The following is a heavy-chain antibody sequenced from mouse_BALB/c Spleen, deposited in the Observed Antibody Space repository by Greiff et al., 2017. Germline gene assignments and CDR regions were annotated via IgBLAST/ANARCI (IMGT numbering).Heavy chain of an antibody. D-gene: IGHD2-10*02. V-gene: IGHV14-3*02. J-gene: IGHJ2*01. CDR3: ARGKYGNYIES. CDR1: GFNIKDTY. Sequence: VQLQQSGAELVKPGASVKLSCTASGFNIKDTYMHWVKQRPEQGLEWIGRIDPANGNTKYDPKFQGKATITADTSSNTDYLQLSSLTSEDTAVYYCARGKYGNYIESWGEGTPLTVSS. CDR2: IDPANGNT.